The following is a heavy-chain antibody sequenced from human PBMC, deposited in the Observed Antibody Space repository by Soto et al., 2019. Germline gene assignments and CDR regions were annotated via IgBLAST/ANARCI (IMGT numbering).Heavy chain of an antibody. Sequence: QVQLVQSGAEVKKPGASVKVSCKASGYTFTSYGISWVRQAPGQGLEWMGWISAYNGNTNYAQKLQGRVTMTTDASTSTAYMELRSLRSDDTAVYYCARDIAAAGTIYYYGMDVWGQGTTVTVSS. D-gene: IGHD6-13*01. CDR2: ISAYNGNT. CDR3: ARDIAAAGTIYYYGMDV. CDR1: GYTFTSYG. J-gene: IGHJ6*02. V-gene: IGHV1-18*01.